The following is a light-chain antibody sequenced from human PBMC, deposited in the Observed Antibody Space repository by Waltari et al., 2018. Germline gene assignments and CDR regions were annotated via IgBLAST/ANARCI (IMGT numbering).Light chain of an antibody. CDR2: NVS. CDR1: SSDVGSYNF. J-gene: IGLJ2*01. CDR3: SSFSSGITPVV. V-gene: IGLV2-14*03. Sequence: QSVLTQPASVSGSPGQSITISCTGTSSDVGSYNFVSWYQQHPGKAPKIIIFNVSNRPSWFSNRFSVSNSGNTASLTISGLQAEDDADFYCSSFSSGITPVVFGGGTMLTVL.